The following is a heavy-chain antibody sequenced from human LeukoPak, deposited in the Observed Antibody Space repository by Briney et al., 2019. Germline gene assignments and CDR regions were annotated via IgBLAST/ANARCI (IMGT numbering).Heavy chain of an antibody. V-gene: IGHV1-2*02. CDR1: GYTVTGYY. J-gene: IGHJ4*02. Sequence: ASVEVSCKASGYTVTGYYMHWVRQAPGQGLEWMGWINPNSGGTNYAQQFQGRVTMTRDTSISTAYMELRSLRSDDTAVYYCAIRLGYCNSASCYFDYWGQGTLVTVSS. D-gene: IGHD2-2*01. CDR2: INPNSGGT. CDR3: AIRLGYCNSASCYFDY.